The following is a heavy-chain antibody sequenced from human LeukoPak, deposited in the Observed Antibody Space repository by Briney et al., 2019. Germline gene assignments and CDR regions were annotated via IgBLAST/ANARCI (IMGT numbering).Heavy chain of an antibody. CDR2: INPNSGGT. D-gene: IGHD1-26*01. CDR3: ARDSPLVGVSFDY. V-gene: IGHV1-2*02. J-gene: IGHJ4*02. Sequence: GASVKVSCKASGGTFSSYAISWVRQAPGQGLEWMGWINPNSGGTNYAQKFQGRVTMTRDTSISTAYMELSRLRSDDTAVYYCARDSPLVGVSFDYWGQGTLVTVSS. CDR1: GGTFSSYA.